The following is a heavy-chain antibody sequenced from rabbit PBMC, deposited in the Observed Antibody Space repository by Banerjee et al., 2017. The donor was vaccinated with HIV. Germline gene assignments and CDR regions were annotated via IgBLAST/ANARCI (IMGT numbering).Heavy chain of an antibody. CDR1: GFDFSSYW. V-gene: IGHV1S45*01. CDR2: IYAGSSGST. CDR3: ARAVDNYYSMYFNL. D-gene: IGHD4-1*01. J-gene: IGHJ4*01. Sequence: QEQLEESGGDLVKPEGSLTLTCKASGFDFSSYWMCWVRQAPGKGLEWIGCIYAGSSGSTYYASWAKGRFTISKTSSTTVTLQMTSLTAADTATYFCARAVDNYYSMYFNLWGQGTLVTVS.